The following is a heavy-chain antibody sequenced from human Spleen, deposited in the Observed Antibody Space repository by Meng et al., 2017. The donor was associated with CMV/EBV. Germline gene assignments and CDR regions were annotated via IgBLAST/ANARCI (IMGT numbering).Heavy chain of an antibody. CDR1: GYTFSNYY. V-gene: IGHV1-46*01. D-gene: IGHD4-17*01. J-gene: IGHJ5*02. Sequence: ASVKVSCKASGYTFSNYYVHWVRQAPGQGLEWMGKINPSGGSTSYAQKFQGRVTVTRDTSTSTAYMELSRLRSDDTAVYYCARALHRLTPVTKRSNWFDPWGQGTLVTVSS. CDR3: ARALHRLTPVTKRSNWFDP. CDR2: INPSGGST.